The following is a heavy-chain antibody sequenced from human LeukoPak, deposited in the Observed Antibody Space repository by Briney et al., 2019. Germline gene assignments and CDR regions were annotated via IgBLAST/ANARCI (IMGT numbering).Heavy chain of an antibody. CDR1: GYTFTSYY. CDR3: ARESSSNYYDSSGYLLAFDI. V-gene: IGHV1-46*01. J-gene: IGHJ3*02. Sequence: GASVKVSCKASGYTFTSYYMHWVRQAPGQGLEWMGIINPSGGSTSYAQKFQGRVTMTRDMSTSTVYMELSSLRSEDTAVYYCARESSSNYYDSSGYLLAFDIWGQGTMVTVSS. CDR2: INPSGGST. D-gene: IGHD3-22*01.